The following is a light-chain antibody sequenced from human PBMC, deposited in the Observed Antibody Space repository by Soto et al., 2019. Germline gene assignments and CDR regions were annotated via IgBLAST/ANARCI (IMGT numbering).Light chain of an antibody. CDR3: QQRSNWSPIT. CDR2: DAS. V-gene: IGKV3-11*01. J-gene: IGKJ5*01. Sequence: EIVMTQSPATLSVSPGESATLSCRASQSINRDLAWYEQKPGQAPRLLIYDASNRATGIPARFSGSGSGTDFTLTISSLEPEDFAVYYCQQRSNWSPITFGQGTRLEIK. CDR1: QSINRD.